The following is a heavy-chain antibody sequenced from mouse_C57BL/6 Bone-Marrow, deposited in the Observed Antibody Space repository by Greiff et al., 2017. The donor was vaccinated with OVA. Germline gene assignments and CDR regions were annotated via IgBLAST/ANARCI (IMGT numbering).Heavy chain of an antibody. D-gene: IGHD1-1*01. J-gene: IGHJ2*01. CDR1: GFTFSSYG. CDR3: ARHGDYGSFFDY. Sequence: EVHLVESGGDLVKPGGSLKLSCAASGFTFSSYGMSWVRQTPDKRLEWVATISSGGSYTYYPDSVKGRFTISRDNAKNTLYLQRSSLKSEDTAMYYCARHGDYGSFFDYWGQGTTLTVSS. CDR2: ISSGGSYT. V-gene: IGHV5-6*01.